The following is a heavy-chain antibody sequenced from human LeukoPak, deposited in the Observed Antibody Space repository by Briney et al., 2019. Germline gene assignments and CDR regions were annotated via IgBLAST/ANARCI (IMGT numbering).Heavy chain of an antibody. CDR3: AKLDSSGFDY. CDR2: ISGSSSTI. J-gene: IGHJ4*02. Sequence: PGGSLRLSCAASGFTFSSYSMNWVRQAPGKGLEWLSYISGSSSTIYYADSVKGRFTISRDNAKNSLYLQMNSLRAEDTAVYYCAKLDSSGFDYWGQGTLVTVSS. V-gene: IGHV3-48*04. D-gene: IGHD3-22*01. CDR1: GFTFSSYS.